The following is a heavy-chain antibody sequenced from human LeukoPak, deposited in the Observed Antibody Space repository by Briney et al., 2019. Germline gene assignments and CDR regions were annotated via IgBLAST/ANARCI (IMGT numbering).Heavy chain of an antibody. J-gene: IGHJ4*02. CDR2: ISAYNGNT. CDR3: ARHITQADNGRRLDY. D-gene: IGHD1-14*01. V-gene: IGHV1-18*01. Sequence: ASVKVSCKASGYTFTSYGISWVRQAPGQGLEWMGWISAYNGNTNYAQKLQGRVTMTTDTSTSTAYMELRSLRSDDTAVYYCARHITQADNGRRLDYWGQGILVTVSS. CDR1: GYTFTSYG.